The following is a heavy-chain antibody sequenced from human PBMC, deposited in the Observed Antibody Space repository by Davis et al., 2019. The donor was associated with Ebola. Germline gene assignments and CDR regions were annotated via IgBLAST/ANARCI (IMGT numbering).Heavy chain of an antibody. CDR3: ARQGSYDFWSGYYGNY. CDR1: GYSFTSYW. CDR2: IYPGDSDT. D-gene: IGHD3-3*01. V-gene: IGHV5-51*01. Sequence: GESLKISCKGSGYSFTSYWIGWVRQMPGKGLEWMGIIYPGDSDTRYSPSFQGQVTISADKSISTAYLQWSSLKASDTAMYYCARQGSYDFWSGYYGNYWGQGTLVTVSS. J-gene: IGHJ4*02.